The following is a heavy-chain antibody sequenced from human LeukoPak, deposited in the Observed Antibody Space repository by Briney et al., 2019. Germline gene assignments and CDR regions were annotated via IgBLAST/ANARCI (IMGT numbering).Heavy chain of an antibody. D-gene: IGHD3-22*01. J-gene: IGHJ3*02. V-gene: IGHV3-30*02. CDR1: GFTFSSYG. CDR2: IRYDGSNK. CDR3: ARSLGSMIVDAFDI. Sequence: GGSLRLSCAASGFTFSSYGMHWVRQAPGKGLEWVAFIRYDGSNKYYADSVKGRFTISRDNSKNTLYLQMNSLRSEDTAVYYCARSLGSMIVDAFDIWGQGTMVTVSS.